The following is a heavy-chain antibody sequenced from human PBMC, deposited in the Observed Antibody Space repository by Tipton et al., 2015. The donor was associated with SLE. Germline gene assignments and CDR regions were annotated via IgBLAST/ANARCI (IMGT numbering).Heavy chain of an antibody. CDR3: ARAGVIAFSYYFDY. CDR2: IYYSGST. Sequence: LTCTVSGGSISSYYWSWIRQPPGKGLEWIGYIYYSGSTNYNPSLKSRVTISVDTSKNQFSLKLSSVTAADTAVYYCARAGVIAFSYYFDYWGQGTLVTVSS. CDR1: GGSISSYY. V-gene: IGHV4-59*01. D-gene: IGHD3-22*01. J-gene: IGHJ4*02.